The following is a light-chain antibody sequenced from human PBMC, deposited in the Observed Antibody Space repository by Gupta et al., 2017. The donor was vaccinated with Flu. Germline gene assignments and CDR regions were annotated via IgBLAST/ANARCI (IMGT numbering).Light chain of an antibody. CDR2: WAS. J-gene: IGKJ1*01. CDR1: RSVFDNKNY. V-gene: IGKV4-1*01. Sequence: LAVCPGERATINCKSSRSVFDNKNYLAWYQQRPGQPPKLLIYWASTRESGVPDRFSGSGSGTDFTLTISSLQAEDVAVYYCQQDDKNPRTFGQGTKVEIK. CDR3: QQDDKNPRT.